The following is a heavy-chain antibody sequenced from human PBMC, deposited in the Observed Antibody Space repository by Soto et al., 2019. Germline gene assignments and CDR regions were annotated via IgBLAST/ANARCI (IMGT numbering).Heavy chain of an antibody. D-gene: IGHD2-8*01. CDR2: IAVGSGYT. CDR1: GFTFTSSA. CDR3: AADETPWQQMVHSDY. Sequence: SVKVSCKASGFTFTSSAFQWVRQARGQRLEWIGWIAVGSGYTNYAQRFQDRVTLTRDMSTATTYMELSRLTSEDTAIYYCAADETPWQQMVHSDYWGQGTLVTVSS. J-gene: IGHJ4*02. V-gene: IGHV1-58*01.